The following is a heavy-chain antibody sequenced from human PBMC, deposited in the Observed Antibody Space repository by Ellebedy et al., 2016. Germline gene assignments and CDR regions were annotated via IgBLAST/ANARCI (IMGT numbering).Heavy chain of an antibody. CDR2: ISYDGSNK. D-gene: IGHD3-10*01. Sequence: GESLKISCAASGFTFSSYAMHWVRQAPGKGLEWVAVISYDGSNKYYADSVKGRFTISRDNSKNTLYLQMNSLRAEDTAVYYCARDKVYGSGSYSEDLDYWGQGTLVTVSS. V-gene: IGHV3-30-3*01. J-gene: IGHJ4*02. CDR1: GFTFSSYA. CDR3: ARDKVYGSGSYSEDLDY.